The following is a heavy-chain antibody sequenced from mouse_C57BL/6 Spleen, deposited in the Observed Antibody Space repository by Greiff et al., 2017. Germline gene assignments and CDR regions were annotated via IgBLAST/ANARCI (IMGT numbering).Heavy chain of an antibody. J-gene: IGHJ4*01. D-gene: IGHD2-3*01. CDR2: IHPSDSDT. CDR3: ARYGYYVAMDY. V-gene: IGHV1-74*01. Sequence: VQLQQPGAELVKPGASVKVSCKASGYTFTSYWMHWVKQRPGQGLEWIGRIHPSDSDTNYNQKFKGKATLTVDKSSSTAYMPLSSLTSEDSAVYYCARYGYYVAMDYWGQGTSVTVSS. CDR1: GYTFTSYW.